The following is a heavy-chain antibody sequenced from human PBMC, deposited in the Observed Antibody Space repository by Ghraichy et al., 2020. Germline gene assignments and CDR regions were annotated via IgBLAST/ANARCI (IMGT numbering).Heavy chain of an antibody. J-gene: IGHJ6*02. Sequence: LSLTCAASGFTIDSHWMHWVRQVPGKGLGCVSGINNDGSNTDYADFVTGRFAISRDKSNNTVELQMNSLRVDDSAVYYCARGDYYFGIDVWGQGTTVTVSS. CDR1: GFTIDSHW. CDR3: ARGDYYFGIDV. CDR2: INNDGSNT. V-gene: IGHV3-74*01.